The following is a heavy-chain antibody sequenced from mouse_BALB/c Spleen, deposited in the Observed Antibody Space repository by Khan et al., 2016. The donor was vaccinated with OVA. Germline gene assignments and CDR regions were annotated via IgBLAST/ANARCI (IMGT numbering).Heavy chain of an antibody. D-gene: IGHD1-1*01. CDR2: ISYSGNI. CDR1: GYSITSDYA. Sequence: VQLKESGPGLVKPSQSLSLTCTVTGYSITSDYAWNRIRQFPGNKLEWMGYISYSGNIHYNPSLKSRISITRDTSKNQFFLQLNSVTTEDTATYYCARIYGGDFDYWGQGTTLTVSS. CDR3: ARIYGGDFDY. V-gene: IGHV3-2*02. J-gene: IGHJ2*01.